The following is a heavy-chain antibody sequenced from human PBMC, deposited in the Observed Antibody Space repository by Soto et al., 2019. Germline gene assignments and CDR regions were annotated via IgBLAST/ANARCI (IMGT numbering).Heavy chain of an antibody. CDR2: IIPIFGTA. CDR1: GGTFSSYA. CDR3: AYQGVDEYCYYGMDV. Sequence: GASVKVSCKASGGTFSSYAISWVRQAPGQGLEWMGGIIPIFGTANYAQKFQGRVTITADESTSTAYMELSSLRSEDTAVYYCAYQGVDEYCYYGMDVWGQGTTVTVSS. D-gene: IGHD2-15*01. J-gene: IGHJ6*02. V-gene: IGHV1-69*13.